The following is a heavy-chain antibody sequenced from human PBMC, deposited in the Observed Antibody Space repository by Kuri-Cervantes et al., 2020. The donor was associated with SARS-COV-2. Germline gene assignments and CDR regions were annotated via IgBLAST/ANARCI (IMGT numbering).Heavy chain of an antibody. CDR2: IYTSGST. CDR1: GGSISSYY. V-gene: IGHV4-4*07. J-gene: IGHJ5*02. CDR3: ARQNPYYDFWSGYSPYNWFDP. Sequence: ESLKISCTVSGGSISSYYWSWIRQPAGKGLEWIGRIYTSGSTNYNPSLKSRVTMSVDASKNQFSLKLSSVTAADTAVYYCARQNPYYDFWSGYSPYNWFDPWGQGTLVTVSS. D-gene: IGHD3-3*01.